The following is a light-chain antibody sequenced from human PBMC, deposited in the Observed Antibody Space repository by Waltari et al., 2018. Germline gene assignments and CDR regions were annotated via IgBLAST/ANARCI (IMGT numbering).Light chain of an antibody. J-gene: IGLJ2*01. CDR3: CSYAGSSKGV. CDR2: AVS. V-gene: IGLV2-23*02. CDR1: SSDVGNYKR. Sequence: QSALTQPASVSGSPGQSITISCTGSSSDVGNYKRVSWYQQHPGKAPKLMIYAVSTRPSGVSDRLSGSKSGDTASLTISGLQPEDEADYFCCSYAGSSKGVFGGGTKVTVL.